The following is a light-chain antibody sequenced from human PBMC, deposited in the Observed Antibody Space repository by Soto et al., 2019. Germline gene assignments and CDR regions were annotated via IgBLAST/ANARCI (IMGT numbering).Light chain of an antibody. J-gene: IGKJ1*01. CDR3: QQYGSSGT. CDR1: QSVSSN. CDR2: GAS. V-gene: IGKV3-20*01. Sequence: TLSRATLSVSPEIRATLSCRASQSVSSNFAWYQQKPGQAPRLLIYGASTRATGIPDRFSGSGSGTDFTLTISRLEPEDFAVYYCQQYGSSGTFGQGTKVDIK.